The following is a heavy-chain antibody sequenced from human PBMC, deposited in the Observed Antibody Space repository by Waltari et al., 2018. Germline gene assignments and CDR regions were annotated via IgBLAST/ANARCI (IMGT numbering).Heavy chain of an antibody. D-gene: IGHD1-26*01. Sequence: EVQLVASGGGLVQPGGSLRLSCAASGFTFTCYWMHWVRQAPGKGLVWLSLITSDGSTTSYGDSVKGRFTISRDNAKNTLYLQMNSLRAEDTAVYYCSAGTVYWGQGILVTVSS. CDR3: SAGTVY. J-gene: IGHJ4*02. CDR1: GFTFTCYW. CDR2: ITSDGSTT. V-gene: IGHV3-74*01.